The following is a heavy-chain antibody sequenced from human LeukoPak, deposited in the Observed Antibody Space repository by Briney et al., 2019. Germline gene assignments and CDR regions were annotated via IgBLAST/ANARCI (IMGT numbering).Heavy chain of an antibody. J-gene: IGHJ3*02. CDR1: GYTFTGYY. CDR3: ARASPLDTMIVVVITTAFDI. D-gene: IGHD3-22*01. CDR2: MNPNSGNT. Sequence: ASVKVSCKASGYTFTGYYMHWVRQAPGQGLEWMGWMNPNSGNTGYAQKFQGRVTMTRNTSISTAYMELSSLRSEDTAVYYCARASPLDTMIVVVITTAFDIWGQGTMVTVSS. V-gene: IGHV1-8*02.